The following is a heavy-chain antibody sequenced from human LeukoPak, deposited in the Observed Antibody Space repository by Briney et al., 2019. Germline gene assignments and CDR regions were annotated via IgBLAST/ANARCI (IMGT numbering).Heavy chain of an antibody. CDR1: GFTVSSNY. J-gene: IGHJ6*03. D-gene: IGHD4-17*01. CDR2: IYSGGST. Sequence: PGGSLRLSCAASGFTVSSNYMSWVRQAPGKGLEWVSVIYSGGSTYYADSVKGRFTISRNNSKNTLYLQMNSLRAEDTAVYYCARAGYGDRPYYYYMDVWGKGTTVTVSS. CDR3: ARAGYGDRPYYYYMDV. V-gene: IGHV3-53*01.